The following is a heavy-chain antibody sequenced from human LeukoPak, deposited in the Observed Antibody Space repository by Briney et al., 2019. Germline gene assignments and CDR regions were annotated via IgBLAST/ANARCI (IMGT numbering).Heavy chain of an antibody. D-gene: IGHD3-3*01. J-gene: IGHJ5*02. CDR3: AKGRSGDFWSGYYHNWFDP. CDR2: ISGSGGST. CDR1: GFTFSSYA. V-gene: IGHV3-23*01. Sequence: PGGSLRLSCAASGFTFSSYAMSWVRQAPGKGLEWVSAISGSGGSTYYADSVKGRFTISRDNSKNTLYLQMNSLRAEDTAVYYCAKGRSGDFWSGYYHNWFDPWGQGTLVTVSS.